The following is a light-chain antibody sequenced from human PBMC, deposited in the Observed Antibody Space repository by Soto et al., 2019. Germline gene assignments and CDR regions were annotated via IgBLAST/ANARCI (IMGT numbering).Light chain of an antibody. J-gene: IGKJ1*01. V-gene: IGKV1-39*01. Sequence: DIQMTQSTSSLSASVGDRVTITCRASQSISTYLNWYQQKPGKAPKLLMHAAASLDRGVPSRFSGSGSGTDFTLTISSLQPEDFATYYCQQSYRTPRTFGQGTKVDSK. CDR2: AAA. CDR1: QSISTY. CDR3: QQSYRTPRT.